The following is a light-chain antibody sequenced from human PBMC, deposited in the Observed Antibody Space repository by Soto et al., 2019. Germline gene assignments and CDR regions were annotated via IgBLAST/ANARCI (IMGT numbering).Light chain of an antibody. CDR2: DAS. CDR1: QSVSSY. V-gene: IGKV3-11*01. Sequence: EIVLTQSPATLSLSPGERATLSCRASQSVSSYLAWYQHKPGQAPRLLIYDASNRAKGIPARFSGSGSGTDFTLTISSLEPEDFAVYYCQQRSNWLWTFGQGTKVESK. J-gene: IGKJ1*01. CDR3: QQRSNWLWT.